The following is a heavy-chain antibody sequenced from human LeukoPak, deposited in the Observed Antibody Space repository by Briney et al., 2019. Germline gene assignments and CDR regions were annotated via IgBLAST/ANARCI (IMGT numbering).Heavy chain of an antibody. CDR3: ASIIGAFGTYRYDS. Sequence: GGSLRLSCVASGFTFSDYYMSWVRQAPGKGLEWVGNINQEGSERNHGDSVNGRFTISRDNAENSLYLQMNSLRAEDTAVYYCASIIGAFGTYRYDSWGQGTLVSVSS. V-gene: IGHV3-7*01. CDR1: GFTFSDYY. D-gene: IGHD3-16*02. CDR2: INQEGSER. J-gene: IGHJ4*02.